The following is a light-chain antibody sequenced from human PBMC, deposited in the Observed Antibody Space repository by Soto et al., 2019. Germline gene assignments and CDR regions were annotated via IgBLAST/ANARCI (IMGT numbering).Light chain of an antibody. Sequence: EIVMTQSPATLSVSPGERASLSCRASQSVNSNLAWYQQKPGQAPRILIYAASTRATGVPGRFSGSGSRTEFTLTISSLQSEDSAVYYCQQYNKWPYTFGQGTKVEIK. J-gene: IGKJ2*01. CDR1: QSVNSN. V-gene: IGKV3-15*01. CDR2: AAS. CDR3: QQYNKWPYT.